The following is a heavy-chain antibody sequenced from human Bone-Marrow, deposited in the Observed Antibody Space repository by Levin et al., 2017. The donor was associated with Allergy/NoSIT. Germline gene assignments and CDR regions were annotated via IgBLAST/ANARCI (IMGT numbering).Heavy chain of an antibody. Sequence: SVKVSCKASGGTFSSYTISWVRQAPGQGLEWMGRIIPILGIANYAQKFQGRVTITADKSTSTAYMELSSLRSEDTAVYYCARDGLRSGYYYFDYWGQGTLVTVSS. CDR3: ARDGLRSGYYYFDY. V-gene: IGHV1-69*04. CDR2: IIPILGIA. D-gene: IGHD3-22*01. CDR1: GGTFSSYT. J-gene: IGHJ4*02.